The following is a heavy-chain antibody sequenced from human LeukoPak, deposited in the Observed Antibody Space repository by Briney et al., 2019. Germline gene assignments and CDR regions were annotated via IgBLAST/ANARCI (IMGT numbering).Heavy chain of an antibody. CDR2: ISSSSSYI. D-gene: IGHD7-27*01. CDR3: AKGDVSVTREFDY. J-gene: IGHJ4*02. CDR1: GFTFSSYS. V-gene: IGHV3-21*01. Sequence: GGSLRLSCAASGFTFSSYSMNWVRQAPGKGLEWVSSISSSSSYIYYADSVKGRFTISRDNAQNSLYLQMNSLRAEDTAVYYCAKGDVSVTREFDYWGQGTLVTVSS.